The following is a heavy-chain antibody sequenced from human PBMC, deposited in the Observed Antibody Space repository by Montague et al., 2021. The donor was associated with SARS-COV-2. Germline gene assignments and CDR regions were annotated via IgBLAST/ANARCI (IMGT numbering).Heavy chain of an antibody. CDR2: IDWDDGK. CDR1: GFSLTTDGMS. D-gene: IGHD3-10*01. CDR3: ARNGVEFRGSEKYYSGNWLDP. Sequence: PALVKPTQTLALTCTFSGFSLTTDGMSVSWIRQPPGKALEWLARIDWDDGKYYSTSLKTRLTISKDTSKNQVVLTMTNMNPADTATYYCARNGVEFRGSEKYYSGNWLDPWGQGTLVTVSS. V-gene: IGHV2-70*11. J-gene: IGHJ5*02.